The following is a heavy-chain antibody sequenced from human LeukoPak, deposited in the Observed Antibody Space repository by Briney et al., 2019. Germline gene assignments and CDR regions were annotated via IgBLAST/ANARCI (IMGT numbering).Heavy chain of an antibody. CDR3: ARRRCSSTSCFFDY. D-gene: IGHD2-2*01. V-gene: IGHV3-7*01. J-gene: IGHJ4*02. CDR2: IKEDGTER. CDR1: GFTFTKYW. Sequence: PGGSLRLSCAASGFTFTKYWMSWVRQAPGKGLEWVANIKEDGTERYYVDSVKGRFTISRDNAKNSLYLQMNSLRAGDTAVYHCARRRCSSTSCFFDYWGQGTLVTVSS.